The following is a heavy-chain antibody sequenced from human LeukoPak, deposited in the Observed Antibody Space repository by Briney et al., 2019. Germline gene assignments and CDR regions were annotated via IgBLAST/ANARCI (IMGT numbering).Heavy chain of an antibody. CDR1: GGSISSGGYY. CDR3: ARASYDSRGAYCFDP. CDR2: IYYSGST. V-gene: IGHV4-31*03. D-gene: IGHD3-22*01. J-gene: IGHJ5*02. Sequence: SETLSLTCTVSGGSISSGGYYWSWIRQHPGKGLEWIGYIYYSGSTYYNPSLKSRVTISVDTSKNQFSLKLSSVTAADTAVYYCARASYDSRGAYCFDPWGQGPLVTVSS.